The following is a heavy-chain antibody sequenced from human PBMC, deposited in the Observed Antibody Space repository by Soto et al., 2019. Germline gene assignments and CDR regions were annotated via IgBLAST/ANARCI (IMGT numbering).Heavy chain of an antibody. V-gene: IGHV4-39*01. CDR2: VYYSGST. Sequence: SLTCTVSGGSISSSTYYWGWIRQPPGKGLEWIGSVYYSGSTYYNPSLKSRVTISVDTSNNQFSLKLNSVTAADTAVYYCARHQYYYDSSGYTLDYWGQGTLVTVS. CDR1: GGSISSSTYY. J-gene: IGHJ4*02. D-gene: IGHD3-22*01. CDR3: ARHQYYYDSSGYTLDY.